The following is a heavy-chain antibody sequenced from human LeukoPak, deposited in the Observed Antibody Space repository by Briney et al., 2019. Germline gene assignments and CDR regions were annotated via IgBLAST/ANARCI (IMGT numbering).Heavy chain of an antibody. D-gene: IGHD2-21*01. Sequence: GAPLKISCKGSGSRFTNYWIGWVRQLPGKGLEWMGFIYPGDSARYSPSFQGQVTISADKSISTAYLQWSSLKASDTAMYYCARHDGLAYMDVWGKGTTVTVSS. V-gene: IGHV5-51*01. CDR2: IYPGDSA. CDR1: GSRFTNYW. CDR3: ARHDGLAYMDV. J-gene: IGHJ6*03.